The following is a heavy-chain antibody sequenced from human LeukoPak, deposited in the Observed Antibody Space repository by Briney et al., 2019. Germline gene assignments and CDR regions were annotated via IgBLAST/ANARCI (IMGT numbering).Heavy chain of an antibody. CDR3: AKDSSTDGSMDV. V-gene: IGHV3-30*18. CDR1: GFTFSSYG. CDR2: ISYDGSNK. J-gene: IGHJ6*02. Sequence: GGSLRLSCAAYGFTFSSYGMHWVRQAPGKGLEWVAVISYDGSNKYYADSVKGRFTISRDNSKNTLYLQMNSLRAEDTAVYYCAKDSSTDGSMDVWGQGTTVTVSS. D-gene: IGHD3-10*01.